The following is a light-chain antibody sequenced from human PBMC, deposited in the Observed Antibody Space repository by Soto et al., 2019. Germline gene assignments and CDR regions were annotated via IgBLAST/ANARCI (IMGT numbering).Light chain of an antibody. J-gene: IGKJ1*01. CDR2: AAS. CDR3: QQYENWPWT. CDR1: EAVSTN. Sequence: MTQSPATLSVFPGEGATLSCRASEAVSTNLAWYQHKPGQAPRLLIYAASTRSTGVPARFSGSGSGTEFTLTISNLQSEDVATYYCQQYENWPWTFGQGTKVEI. V-gene: IGKV3-15*01.